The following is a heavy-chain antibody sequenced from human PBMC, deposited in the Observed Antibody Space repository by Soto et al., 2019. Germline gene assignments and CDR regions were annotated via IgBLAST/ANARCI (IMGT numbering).Heavy chain of an antibody. V-gene: IGHV3-11*01. CDR3: ARDQDSGYDNYYYYMDV. CDR2: ISSSGSTI. J-gene: IGHJ6*03. Sequence: SLRLSCQPSGFTFSDSYMSWIRQAPGKGLEWVSYISSSGSTIYYADTVKGRFTKSMDNAKNSLYLQMNSLRAEDTAVYYCARDQDSGYDNYYYYMDVWGKGT. CDR1: GFTFSDSY. D-gene: IGHD5-12*01.